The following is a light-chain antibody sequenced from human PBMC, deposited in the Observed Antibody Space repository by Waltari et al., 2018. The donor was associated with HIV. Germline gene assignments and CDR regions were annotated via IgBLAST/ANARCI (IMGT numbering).Light chain of an antibody. CDR3: QQSYSSPT. CDR1: QNIKNF. CDR2: SAT. Sequence: TQSPSSLSASVGDRVTITCRASQNIKNFLNWYQQKPGKAPTILIYSATTLQSGVPSRFNGSGSGTDFTLTITGLQREDFAVYFCQQSYSSPTFGPGTAVDIK. J-gene: IGKJ3*01. V-gene: IGKV1-39*01.